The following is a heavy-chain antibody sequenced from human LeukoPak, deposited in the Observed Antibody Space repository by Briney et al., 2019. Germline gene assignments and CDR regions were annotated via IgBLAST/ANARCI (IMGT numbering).Heavy chain of an antibody. J-gene: IGHJ3*02. CDR2: INPNSGGT. CDR1: GYTFTGYY. Sequence: ASVKVSCKASGYTFTGYYMHWVRQAPGQGLEWMGWINPNSGGTNYAQKFQGWVTMTRDTSISTAYMELSRLRSDDTAVYYCARMGMSYVWGSYRSHAFDIWGQGTMVTVSS. CDR3: ARMGMSYVWGSYRSHAFDI. D-gene: IGHD3-16*02. V-gene: IGHV1-2*04.